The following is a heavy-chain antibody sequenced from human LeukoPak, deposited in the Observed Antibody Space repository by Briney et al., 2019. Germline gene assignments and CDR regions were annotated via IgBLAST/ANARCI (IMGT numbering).Heavy chain of an antibody. CDR2: ISAHNGNT. CDR3: ARNRAYSGSYFDAFDI. J-gene: IGHJ3*02. D-gene: IGHD1-26*01. CDR1: GYTFTSYG. Sequence: ASVTVSRTASGYTFTSYGISWVRQAPGQGLEWMGWISAHNGNTNYARKFQGRLTMTTDTATTTAYMELGSLGSDDTAIYFCARNRAYSGSYFDAFDIWGQGTVVTVSS. V-gene: IGHV1-18*01.